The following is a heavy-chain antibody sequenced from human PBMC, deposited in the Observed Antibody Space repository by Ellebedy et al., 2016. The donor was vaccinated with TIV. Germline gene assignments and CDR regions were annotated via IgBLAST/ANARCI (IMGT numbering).Heavy chain of an antibody. CDR3: ARNPPTYNWVDS. CDR2: FYYSGNT. V-gene: IGHV4-39*01. J-gene: IGHJ5*01. CDR1: GCSISRSSYY. Sequence: PSETLSLTCTVSGCSISRSSYYWGWFRQPPGKGLEWIGNFYYSGNTDYNPSLKSRVTISVDTSKNQFSLRLRSVTAADTAGYYCARNPPTYNWVDSWGQGTLVTVSS.